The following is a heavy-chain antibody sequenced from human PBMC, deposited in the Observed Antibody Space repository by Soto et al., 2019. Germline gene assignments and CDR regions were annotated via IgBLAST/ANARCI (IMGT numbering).Heavy chain of an antibody. CDR3: ARAGMDSSGYYSDY. Sequence: PSETLSLTCTLSGGSISSGGYYWSWIRQHPGKGLEWIGHIYYSGSTYYNPSLKSRVTISVDTSKNQFSLKLSSVTAADTAVYYCARAGMDSSGYYSDYWGQGTLVTVSS. CDR1: GGSISSGGYY. V-gene: IGHV4-31*03. CDR2: IYYSGST. J-gene: IGHJ4*02. D-gene: IGHD3-22*01.